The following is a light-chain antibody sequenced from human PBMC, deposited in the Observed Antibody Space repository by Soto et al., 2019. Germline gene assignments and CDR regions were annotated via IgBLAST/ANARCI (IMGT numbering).Light chain of an antibody. CDR3: QQYDSVPGT. CDR1: QSISNW. Sequence: DIQMTQSPSTLSSSVGERVTITCRASQSISNWLAWYQQKPGKAPKLLIYDAAILESGVPSRLSGSGSGSEFTITIRSLHPDDFATSNWQQYDSVPGTFGHGAKAEVK. CDR2: DAA. J-gene: IGKJ1*01. V-gene: IGKV1-5*01.